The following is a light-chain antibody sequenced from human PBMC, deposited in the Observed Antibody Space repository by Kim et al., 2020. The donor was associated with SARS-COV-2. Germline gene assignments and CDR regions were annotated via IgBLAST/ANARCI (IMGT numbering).Light chain of an antibody. Sequence: PGDSATPTCRARHNIDISLAWYQQTPGQSPRLLIYDAAVRAAGIPDRFSGSGSGTDFTLTNGSLAPEDFAIYYCQQRGSWPPALTFGGGTKVDIK. V-gene: IGKV3-11*01. CDR3: QQRGSWPPALT. CDR1: HNIDIS. CDR2: DAA. J-gene: IGKJ4*01.